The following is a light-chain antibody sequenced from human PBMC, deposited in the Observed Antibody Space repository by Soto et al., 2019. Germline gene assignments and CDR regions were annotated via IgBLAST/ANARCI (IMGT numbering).Light chain of an antibody. V-gene: IGKV3-15*01. J-gene: IGKJ4*01. CDR2: DAS. CDR3: QHYKTWPLS. Sequence: DILMTQSPDSLAVSLGERATINCKSSQSIGSTLAWYQQKPGQTPRLLIYDASTRATGIPARFSGIGSGTEFTLIISSLQSEDFAVYYCQHYKTWPLSFGGGTKVDIK. CDR1: QSIGST.